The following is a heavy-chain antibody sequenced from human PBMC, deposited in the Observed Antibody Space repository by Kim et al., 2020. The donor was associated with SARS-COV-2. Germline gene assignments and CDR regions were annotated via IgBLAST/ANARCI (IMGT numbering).Heavy chain of an antibody. CDR1: GGSISSGGYY. CDR3: ASTPIVATIFRIRPSPNGFDD. J-gene: IGHJ4*02. Sequence: SETLSLTCTVSGGSISSGGYYWSWIRQHPGKGLEWIGYIYYSGSTYYNPSLKSRVTISVDTSKNQFSLKLSSVTAADTAVYYCASTPIVATIFRIRPSPNGFDDWGQGTLVTVSS. CDR2: IYYSGST. D-gene: IGHD5-12*01. V-gene: IGHV4-31*03.